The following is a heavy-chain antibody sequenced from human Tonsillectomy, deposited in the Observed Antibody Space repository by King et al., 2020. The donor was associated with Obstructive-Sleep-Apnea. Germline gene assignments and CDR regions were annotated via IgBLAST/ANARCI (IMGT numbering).Heavy chain of an antibody. V-gene: IGHV4-4*02. CDR1: GVSISSGNW. CDR2: IYHSGST. Sequence: VQLQESGPGLVKPSGTLSLTCAVSGVSISSGNWWTWVRQPPGKGLEWIGEIYHSGSTNYNPSLKSRVTISVDKSKNQFSLKLRSGTPADTALYYCARVTGGCSSTSCYQDYWGQGTLVTVSS. CDR3: ARVTGGCSSTSCYQDY. D-gene: IGHD2-2*01. J-gene: IGHJ4*02.